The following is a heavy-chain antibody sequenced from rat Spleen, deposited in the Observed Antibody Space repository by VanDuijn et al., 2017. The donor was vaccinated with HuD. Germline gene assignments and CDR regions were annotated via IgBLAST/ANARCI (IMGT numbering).Heavy chain of an antibody. D-gene: IGHD5-1*01. Sequence: EVQLVESGGGLVQPGRSMKLSCAASGFTFSNYYMAWVRQVPTKGLEWVASINTGGGNTYYRGSVKGRFTISRDNAKSTLYLQMDSLRSEDTATYYGVRLLGAPDWYFDFWGPGTMVTVSS. J-gene: IGHJ1*01. CDR2: INTGGGNT. V-gene: IGHV5-25*01. CDR3: VRLLGAPDWYFDF. CDR1: GFTFSNYY.